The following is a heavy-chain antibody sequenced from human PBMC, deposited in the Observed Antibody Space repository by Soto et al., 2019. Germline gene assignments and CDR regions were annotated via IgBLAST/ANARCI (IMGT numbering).Heavy chain of an antibody. CDR3: ARDMSSLNYDFWSGYSYYFDY. Sequence: SETLSLTCTVSGGSISSYYWSWIRQPAGKGLEWIGRIYTSGSTNYNPSLKSRVTMSVDTSKNQFSLKLSSVTAADTAAYYCARDMSSLNYDFWSGYSYYFDYWGQGTLVTVSS. D-gene: IGHD3-3*01. CDR1: GGSISSYY. J-gene: IGHJ4*02. CDR2: IYTSGST. V-gene: IGHV4-4*07.